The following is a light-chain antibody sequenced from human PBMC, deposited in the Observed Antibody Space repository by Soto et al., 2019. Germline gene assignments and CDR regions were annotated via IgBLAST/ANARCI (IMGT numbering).Light chain of an antibody. Sequence: EIVMTQSPATLSVSPGESATLSCRASQSVSSNLAWYQQRPGQAPRLLIYGASSRPTGIPDRFSGSGSGTDFTLTISRLEPEDFAVYYCQQYGSSLITFGQGTRLEIK. CDR3: QQYGSSLIT. CDR1: QSVSSN. V-gene: IGKV3-20*01. CDR2: GAS. J-gene: IGKJ5*01.